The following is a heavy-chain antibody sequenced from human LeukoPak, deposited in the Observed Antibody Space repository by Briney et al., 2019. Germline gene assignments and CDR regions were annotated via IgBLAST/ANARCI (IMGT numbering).Heavy chain of an antibody. CDR1: GGTFSSYA. CDR2: IIPIFGTA. Sequence: SVKASCKASGGTFSSYAISWVRQAPGQGLKWMGGIIPIFGTANYAQKFQGRVTITADESTSTAYMELSSLRSEDTAVYYCARNLMVRGVIIIGAFDIWGQGTMVTVSS. CDR3: ARNLMVRGVIIIGAFDI. J-gene: IGHJ3*02. V-gene: IGHV1-69*01. D-gene: IGHD3-10*01.